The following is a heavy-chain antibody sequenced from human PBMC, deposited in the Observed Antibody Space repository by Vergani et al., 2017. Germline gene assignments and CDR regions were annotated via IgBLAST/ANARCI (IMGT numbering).Heavy chain of an antibody. CDR3: ARLYGRDSSGSKYFDY. V-gene: IGHV5-51*01. CDR2: IYPGDSDT. CDR1: GYSFTSYW. J-gene: IGHJ4*02. D-gene: IGHD3-22*01. Sequence: EVQLVQSGAEVKKPGESLKISCKGSGYSFTSYWIGWVRQMPGKGLEWMGIIYPGDSDTRYSPSFQGQVTISADKSISTAYLQWGSLKASDTAMYYCARLYGRDSSGSKYFDYWGQGTLVTVSS.